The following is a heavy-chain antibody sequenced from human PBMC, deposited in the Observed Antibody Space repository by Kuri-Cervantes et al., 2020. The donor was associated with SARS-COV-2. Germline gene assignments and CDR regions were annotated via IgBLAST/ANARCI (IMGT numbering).Heavy chain of an antibody. D-gene: IGHD3-22*01. CDR2: IIPIFGTA. Sequence: SVKVSCKASGGTFSSYAISWVRQAPGQGLEWMGGIIPIFGTANYAQKFQGRVTITADESTSTAYMELRSLRSDDTAVYYCARMGTRYYDSSGYYYSGWGQGTMVTVSS. CDR3: ARMGTRYYDSSGYYYSG. CDR1: GGTFSSYA. V-gene: IGHV1-69*13. J-gene: IGHJ3*01.